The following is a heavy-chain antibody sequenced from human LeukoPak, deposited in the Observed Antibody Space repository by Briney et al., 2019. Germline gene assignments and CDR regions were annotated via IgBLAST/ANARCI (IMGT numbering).Heavy chain of an antibody. Sequence: KTSETLSLTCTVSGGSISSSSYYWGWIRQPPGKGLEWIGSIYYSGSTYYNPSLKSRVTISVDTSKNQFSLKLSSVTAADTAVYYCARHVNYDILTGLLDYWGQGTLVTVSS. J-gene: IGHJ4*02. CDR2: IYYSGST. CDR1: GGSISSSSYY. V-gene: IGHV4-39*01. D-gene: IGHD3-9*01. CDR3: ARHVNYDILTGLLDY.